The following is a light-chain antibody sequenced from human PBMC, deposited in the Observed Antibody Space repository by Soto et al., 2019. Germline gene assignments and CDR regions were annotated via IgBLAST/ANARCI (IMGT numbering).Light chain of an antibody. V-gene: IGKV1-9*01. CDR2: AAS. CDR3: QQLNSYLT. J-gene: IGKJ4*01. CDR1: QGISSY. Sequence: DIQLTQSPSFLSASVGDRVTITCRASQGISSYLAWYQQKPGKAPKLLIYAASTLQSGVPSRFSGSVSGTEFTLTISSLQPEDFATYYCQQLNSYLTVGGGTKVEIK.